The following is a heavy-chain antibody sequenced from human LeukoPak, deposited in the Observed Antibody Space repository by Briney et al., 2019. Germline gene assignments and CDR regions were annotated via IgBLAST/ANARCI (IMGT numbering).Heavy chain of an antibody. Sequence: TGGSLRLSCAASGFTFSNYGMSWVRQGPGKGLEWVSAISGSGGSTYYADSVKGRFRISRDNSNNILYLQMNSLRTEDTAVYYCARDLGQYYDTSDNWFDPWGQGTLVTVSS. J-gene: IGHJ5*02. CDR3: ARDLGQYYDTSDNWFDP. CDR2: ISGSGGST. V-gene: IGHV3-23*01. D-gene: IGHD3-22*01. CDR1: GFTFSNYG.